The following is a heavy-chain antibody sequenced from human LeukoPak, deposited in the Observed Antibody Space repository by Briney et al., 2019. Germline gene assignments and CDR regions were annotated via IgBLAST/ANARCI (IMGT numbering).Heavy chain of an antibody. CDR3: AREIRETVVTRHYYYGIDV. Sequence: GGSLRLSCAASGFTFITYDMHWVRQVTGKGLEWVSAIGTGDDTYYVGSVKGRFTVSRENAKNVLYLQMSSLRAEDTAVYYCAREIRETVVTRHYYYGIDVWGQGTTVTVSS. V-gene: IGHV3-13*01. CDR1: GFTFITYD. J-gene: IGHJ6*02. D-gene: IGHD2-15*01. CDR2: IGTGDDT.